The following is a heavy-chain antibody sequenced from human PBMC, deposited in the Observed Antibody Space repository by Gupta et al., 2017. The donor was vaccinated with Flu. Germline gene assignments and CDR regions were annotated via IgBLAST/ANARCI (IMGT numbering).Heavy chain of an antibody. CDR3: STRGAGRYYTLDY. CDR1: GFTLSDAW. J-gene: IGHJ4*02. V-gene: IGHV3-15*01. CDR2: IKSNPVWGTM. Sequence: EVQLVESGGGLVKPGGSIRLSCAASGFTLSDAWVFWFRQATGKGLEWVGRIKSNPVWGTMDYAAPVKGRFTISRDDSKKGVYLQMSSLKTEDTAVYYCSTRGAGRYYTLDYWGQGTVVTVAS. D-gene: IGHD3-10*01.